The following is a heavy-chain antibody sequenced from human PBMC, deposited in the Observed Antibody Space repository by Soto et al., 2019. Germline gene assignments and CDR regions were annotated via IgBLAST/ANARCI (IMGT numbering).Heavy chain of an antibody. J-gene: IGHJ4*02. CDR3: ARLTAAGGVDQFDF. CDR1: GFTFSRYW. Sequence: PGGSLRLSCAASGFTFSRYWMTWVRQAPGKGLEWVANIKEDGSEQYQVDSVKGRFTFSRDNAKKTLYLQMSSLRVEDTAIYYCARLTAAGGVDQFDFWGQGTLVTVSS. D-gene: IGHD6-13*01. CDR2: IKEDGSEQ. V-gene: IGHV3-7*05.